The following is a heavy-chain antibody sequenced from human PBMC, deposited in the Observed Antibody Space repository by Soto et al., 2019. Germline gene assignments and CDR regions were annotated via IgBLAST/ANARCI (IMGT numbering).Heavy chain of an antibody. Sequence: SVKVSCKASVGTFSSYTISWVRQAPGQGLEWMGRIIPILGIANYAQKFQGRVTITADKSTSTACMELSSLRSEDTAVYYCANFDWLLSAITNWFDPWGQGTLVTVSS. CDR3: ANFDWLLSAITNWFDP. CDR2: IIPILGIA. J-gene: IGHJ5*02. D-gene: IGHD3-9*01. V-gene: IGHV1-69*02. CDR1: VGTFSSYT.